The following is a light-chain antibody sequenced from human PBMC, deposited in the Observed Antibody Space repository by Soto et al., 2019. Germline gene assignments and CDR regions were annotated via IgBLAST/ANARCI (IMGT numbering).Light chain of an antibody. CDR1: QRVSTSF. CDR3: QQYGGSPPGVT. J-gene: IGKJ4*01. CDR2: GAS. V-gene: IGKV3-20*01. Sequence: EAVLTQSPGTLSLSPGQSATLSCRASQRVSTSFIAWYQQRPGQAPRLLIYGASNRATGIPDRLIGSGSGTDFTLTITRLEPEDSAAYYCQQYGGSPPGVTFGGGTKVDIK.